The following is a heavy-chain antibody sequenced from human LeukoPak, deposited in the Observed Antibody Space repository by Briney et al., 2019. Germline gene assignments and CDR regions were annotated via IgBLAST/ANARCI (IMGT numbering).Heavy chain of an antibody. Sequence: SETLSLTCTVSGGSISSYYWSWIRQPPGKGLEWIGYIYYSGSTNYNPSLKSRVTISVDTSKNQFSLQLSSVTAADTAVYYCARDRGYYGGKLFDYWGQGTLVTVSS. CDR2: IYYSGST. D-gene: IGHD4-23*01. J-gene: IGHJ4*02. V-gene: IGHV4-59*01. CDR1: GGSISSYY. CDR3: ARDRGYYGGKLFDY.